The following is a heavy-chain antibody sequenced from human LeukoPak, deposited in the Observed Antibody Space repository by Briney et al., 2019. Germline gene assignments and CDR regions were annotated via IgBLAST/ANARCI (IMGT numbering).Heavy chain of an antibody. J-gene: IGHJ5*02. CDR1: GGSISSYY. D-gene: IGHD3-10*01. CDR3: ARAASSTYYYGSGSYGWFDP. V-gene: IGHV4-4*07. Sequence: SETLSLTCTVSGGSISSYYWSWIRQPAGKGLEWIGRIYTSGSTNYNPSLKSRVTMSVDTSENQFSLKLSSVTAADTAVYYCARAASSTYYYGSGSYGWFDPWGQGTLVTVSS. CDR2: IYTSGST.